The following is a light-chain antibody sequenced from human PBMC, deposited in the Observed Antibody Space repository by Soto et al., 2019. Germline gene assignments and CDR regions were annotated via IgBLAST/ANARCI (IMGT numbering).Light chain of an antibody. CDR1: QSVSSS. CDR3: QQYNHWPPRYT. V-gene: IGKV3-15*01. CDR2: GAS. J-gene: IGKJ2*01. Sequence: EIVMTQSPATLSVSPGERATLSCRASQSVSSSLAWYQQKPGQAPRLLIYGASTRATGIPARFSGSGSGTEFTLTISSLQSEDFAVHYCQQYNHWPPRYTFGQGTKVDIK.